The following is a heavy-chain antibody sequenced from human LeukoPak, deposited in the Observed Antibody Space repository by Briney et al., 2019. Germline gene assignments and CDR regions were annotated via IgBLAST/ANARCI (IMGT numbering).Heavy chain of an antibody. CDR1: GFTFSSYS. CDR3: ARDLLNDEGSSYFFDQ. D-gene: IGHD2-2*01. Sequence: GGSLRLSCAASGFTFSSYSMNWVRQAPGKGLEWVSYISQSSDRIYHADSVKGRFTISSDNAKNSLYLQMDSLRVEDTAVYYCARDLLNDEGSSYFFDQWGQGTLVTVAS. V-gene: IGHV3-48*04. CDR2: ISQSSDRI. J-gene: IGHJ4*02.